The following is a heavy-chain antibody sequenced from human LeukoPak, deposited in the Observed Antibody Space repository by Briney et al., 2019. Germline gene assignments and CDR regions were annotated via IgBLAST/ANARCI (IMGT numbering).Heavy chain of an antibody. Sequence: PGGSLRLSCAASGFTFSSYAMSWVRQAPGKGLEWVSAISGSGGSTYYADSVKGRFTISRDNSKNTLYLQMISLRAEDTAVYYCAKGDTSSTRFDDWGEGTLVTVSS. CDR3: AKGDTSSTRFDD. J-gene: IGHJ4*02. D-gene: IGHD6-6*01. V-gene: IGHV3-23*01. CDR1: GFTFSSYA. CDR2: ISGSGGST.